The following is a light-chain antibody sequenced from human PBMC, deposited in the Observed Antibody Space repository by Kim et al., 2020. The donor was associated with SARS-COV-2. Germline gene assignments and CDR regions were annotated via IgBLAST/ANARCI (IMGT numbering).Light chain of an antibody. CDR1: SSNIGSNY. V-gene: IGLV1-47*01. Sequence: GQRVTFSCPESSSNIGSNYVARHQQLPGTAPRLLIYRSYQRPSGVPDRFSGSTSGTSASLAISGLRSEDEADYYCAAWDDSLSGWVFGGGTQLTVL. CDR2: RSY. J-gene: IGLJ3*02. CDR3: AAWDDSLSGWV.